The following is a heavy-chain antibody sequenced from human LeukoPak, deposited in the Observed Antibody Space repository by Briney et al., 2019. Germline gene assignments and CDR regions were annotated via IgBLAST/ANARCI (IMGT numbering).Heavy chain of an antibody. CDR3: ARDRFDWLYSTDAFDI. J-gene: IGHJ3*02. Sequence: PSETLSLTCTVSGGSISSYHWSWIRQPAGKGLEWIGRIYTSGSTNYNPSLKSRVTMSVDTSKNQFSLKLSSVTAADTAVYYCARDRFDWLYSTDAFDIWGQGTMVTVSS. D-gene: IGHD3-9*01. V-gene: IGHV4-4*07. CDR2: IYTSGST. CDR1: GGSISSYH.